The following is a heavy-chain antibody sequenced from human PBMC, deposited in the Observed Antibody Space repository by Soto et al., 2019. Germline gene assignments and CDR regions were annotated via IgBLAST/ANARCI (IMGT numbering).Heavy chain of an antibody. Sequence: PSETLSLTCTVTGDSISSRCYYWGWISQPPGKGLEWIGSIYYSGSTYNNPSLRSRVSMSIDTSKDQFSLKLKSVTAADTALYFCAGQRTSVVTQAYFDVWGPVSLVTVSS. CDR1: GDSISSRCYY. CDR2: IYYSGST. CDR3: AGQRTSVVTQAYFDV. J-gene: IGHJ4*02. D-gene: IGHD2-21*02. V-gene: IGHV4-39*01.